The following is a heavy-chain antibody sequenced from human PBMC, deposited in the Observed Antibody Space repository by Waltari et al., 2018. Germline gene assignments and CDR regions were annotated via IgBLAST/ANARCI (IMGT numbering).Heavy chain of an antibody. CDR2: IIPILGIA. D-gene: IGHD3-22*01. CDR3: AITYYYDSSGYYRGYYFDY. J-gene: IGHJ4*02. Sequence: QVQLVQSGAEVKKPGSSVKVSCKASGGTFSSYTISWVRQAPGQGLEWMGRIIPILGIANDEQKFQGRVTITADKSTSTAYMELSSLRSEDTAVYYCAITYYYDSSGYYRGYYFDYWGQGTLVTVSS. V-gene: IGHV1-69*02. CDR1: GGTFSSYT.